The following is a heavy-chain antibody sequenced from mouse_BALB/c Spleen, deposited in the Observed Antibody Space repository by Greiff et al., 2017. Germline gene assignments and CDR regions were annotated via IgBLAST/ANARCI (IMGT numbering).Heavy chain of an antibody. J-gene: IGHJ4*01. D-gene: IGHD3-1*01. CDR2: IWSGGST. V-gene: IGHV2-2*02. CDR1: GFSLTSYG. CDR3: ARNLARATAMDY. Sequence: VMLVESGPGLVAPSQSLSITCTVSGFSLTSYGVHWVRQPPGKGLEWLGVIWSGGSTDYNAAFISRLSISKDNSKSQVFFKMNSLQANDTAIYYCARNLARATAMDYWGQGTSVTVSS.